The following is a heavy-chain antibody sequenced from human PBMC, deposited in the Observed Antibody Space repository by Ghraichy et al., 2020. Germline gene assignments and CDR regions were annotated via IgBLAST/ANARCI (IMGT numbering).Heavy chain of an antibody. J-gene: IGHJ6*02. Sequence: ASVKVSCKASGYTFTSYYMHWVRQAPGQGLEWMGIINPSGGSTSYAQKFQGRVTMTRDTSTSTVYMELSSLRSEDTTVYYCARDWDVDTAMVTSGTVTYYYYGMDVWGQGTTVTVSS. CDR2: INPSGGST. D-gene: IGHD5-18*01. CDR3: ARDWDVDTAMVTSGTVTYYYYGMDV. V-gene: IGHV1-46*01. CDR1: GYTFTSYY.